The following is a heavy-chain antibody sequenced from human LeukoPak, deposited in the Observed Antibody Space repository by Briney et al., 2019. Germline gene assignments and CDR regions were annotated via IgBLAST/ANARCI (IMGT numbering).Heavy chain of an antibody. Sequence: GGSLRLSCAASGLTVSSNYMSWVRQAPGKGLEWVSVIYSGGTTYYADSVKGRFTISRDTSKNTVYLQMNSLSAEDTAVYYCARDYRYYADWGQGTLVTVSS. CDR2: IYSGGTT. V-gene: IGHV3-53*01. CDR1: GLTVSSNY. CDR3: ARDYRYYAD. J-gene: IGHJ4*02. D-gene: IGHD3-16*02.